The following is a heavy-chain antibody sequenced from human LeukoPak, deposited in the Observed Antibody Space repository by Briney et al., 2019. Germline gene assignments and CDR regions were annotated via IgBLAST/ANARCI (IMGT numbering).Heavy chain of an antibody. J-gene: IGHJ5*02. D-gene: IGHD6-19*01. Sequence: SETLSLTCAVYSGSFSDYYWSWIRQPPGKGLEWIGEINHSGSTNYNPSLKSRVTISVDTSKNQFSLKLSSATAADTAVYYCARGGDYGYSSGWYWFDPWGQGTLVTVSS. CDR1: SGSFSDYY. CDR2: INHSGST. V-gene: IGHV4-34*01. CDR3: ARGGDYGYSSGWYWFDP.